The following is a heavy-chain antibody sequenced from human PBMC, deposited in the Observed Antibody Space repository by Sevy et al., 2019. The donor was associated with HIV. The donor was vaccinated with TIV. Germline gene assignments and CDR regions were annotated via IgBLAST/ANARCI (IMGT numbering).Heavy chain of an antibody. CDR2: IKQDGSEK. Sequence: GGSLRLSCAASGFTFSRFWMSWVRQAPGKGLEWVANIKQDGSEKQYVDSVKGRFTISRDNAENSLYLQMSSLRAGDTAVYYCALERLSSNVAEYFQNWGQCTLVTVSS. J-gene: IGHJ1*01. D-gene: IGHD1-1*01. CDR1: GFTFSRFW. V-gene: IGHV3-7*01. CDR3: ALERLSSNVAEYFQN.